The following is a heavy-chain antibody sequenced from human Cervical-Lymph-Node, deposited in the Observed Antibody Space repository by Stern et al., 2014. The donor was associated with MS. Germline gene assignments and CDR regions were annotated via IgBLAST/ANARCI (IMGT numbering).Heavy chain of an antibody. Sequence: EMQLVESGGGLVKPGGSLRLSCAVSGFTFSNAWMSWVRQAPGQGLEWVGRIKSRTDGGTTHYAAPVKGRFTISRDDSENTLYLQMNSLKIEDTALYYCTTAGYSNPYADFWGQGTLVTVSS. CDR3: TTAGYSNPYADF. CDR1: GFTFSNAW. J-gene: IGHJ4*02. V-gene: IGHV3-15*01. CDR2: IKSRTDGGTT. D-gene: IGHD3-9*01.